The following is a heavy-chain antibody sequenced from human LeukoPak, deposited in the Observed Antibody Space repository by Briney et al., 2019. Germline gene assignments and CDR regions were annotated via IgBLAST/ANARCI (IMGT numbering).Heavy chain of an antibody. CDR2: INHSGST. D-gene: IGHD3-22*01. J-gene: IGHJ4*02. CDR1: GGSFSGYY. Sequence: SETRSLTCAVYGGSFSGYYWSWIRQPPGKGLEWIGEINHSGSTNYNPSLKSRVTISVDTSKNQFSLKLSSVTAADTAVYYCATPPDSSGSDYWGQGTLVTVSS. CDR3: ATPPDSSGSDY. V-gene: IGHV4-34*01.